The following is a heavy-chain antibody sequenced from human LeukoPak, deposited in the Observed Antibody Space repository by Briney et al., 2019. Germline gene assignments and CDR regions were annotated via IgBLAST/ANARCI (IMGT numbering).Heavy chain of an antibody. J-gene: IGHJ4*02. Sequence: PSETLSLTCTVSGGSISSYYWSWIRQPPGKGLEWIGYIYYNGITNYNPSLKTRVTILVDTSKNQFSLKLSSVTAADTAVYYCARWGSNMAREKGDHWGQGTLVTVSS. CDR1: GGSISSYY. CDR2: IYYNGIT. V-gene: IGHV4-59*08. CDR3: ARWGSNMAREKGDH. D-gene: IGHD3-10*01.